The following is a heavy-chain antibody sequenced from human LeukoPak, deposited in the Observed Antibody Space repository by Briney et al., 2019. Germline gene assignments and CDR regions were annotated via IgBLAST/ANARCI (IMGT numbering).Heavy chain of an antibody. CDR3: ARHKSAQLWFRIRKPHNWFDP. V-gene: IGHV4-39*01. D-gene: IGHD5-18*01. CDR2: IYYSGST. J-gene: IGHJ5*02. Sequence: SETLSFTCTVYGCSISSSSYYWGWIRQPPGKRLEWIGSIYYSGSTYYNPSLKSRVTISVDTSKNQFSLKLSSVTAADTAVYYCARHKSAQLWFRIRKPHNWFDPWGQGTLVTVSS. CDR1: GCSISSSSYY.